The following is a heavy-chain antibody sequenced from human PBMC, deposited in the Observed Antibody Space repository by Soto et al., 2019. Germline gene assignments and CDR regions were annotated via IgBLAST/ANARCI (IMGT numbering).Heavy chain of an antibody. CDR1: GYTFTSYG. Sequence: ASVKVSCKASGYTFTSYGISWVRQAPGQGLEWMGWISAYNGNTNYAQKLQGRVTMTTDTSTSTAYMELRSLTSDATAVFYSPRAHHTAMALLDYWGKRTLLTASS. CDR3: PRAHHTAMALLDY. J-gene: IGHJ4*02. D-gene: IGHD5-18*01. CDR2: ISAYNGNT. V-gene: IGHV1-18*01.